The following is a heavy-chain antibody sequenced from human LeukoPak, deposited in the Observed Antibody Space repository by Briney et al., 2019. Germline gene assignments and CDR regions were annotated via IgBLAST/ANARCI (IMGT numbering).Heavy chain of an antibody. CDR3: AKDSPRQLLLWLGELDY. Sequence: QSGGSLRLSCAASGFTFSSYAMSWVRQAPGKGLEWVSAISGSGGSTYYADSVKGRFTISRDNSKNTLYLQMNSLRAEDTAVYYCAKDSPRQLLLWLGELDYWGQGTLVTVSS. CDR2: ISGSGGST. CDR1: GFTFSSYA. D-gene: IGHD3-10*01. V-gene: IGHV3-23*01. J-gene: IGHJ4*02.